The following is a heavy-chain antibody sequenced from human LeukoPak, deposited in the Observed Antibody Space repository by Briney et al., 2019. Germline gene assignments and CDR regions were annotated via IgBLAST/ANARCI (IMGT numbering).Heavy chain of an antibody. V-gene: IGHV1-46*01. CDR1: GYDFTSYF. CDR3: AKVQFNWGPIDY. D-gene: IGHD7-27*01. Sequence: GASVKVSCKTSGYDFTSYFIHWVRQAPGQGLEWMGIINPSGGGTIDAQKFQDRVTMTRDTSTSTVYIELSRLTFEDTATYFCAKVQFNWGPIDYWGQGTPVIVSS. J-gene: IGHJ4*02. CDR2: INPSGGGT.